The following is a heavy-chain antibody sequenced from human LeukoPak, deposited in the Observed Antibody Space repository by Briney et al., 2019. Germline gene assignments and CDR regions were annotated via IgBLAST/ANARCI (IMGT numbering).Heavy chain of an antibody. CDR1: GFTVSSKH. Sequence: GGSLRLSCAASGFTVSSKHMSWLRQTPGKGLEWVSVIYSGGTTYYADSVKSRVTISRDNSKNTLYLQMNSLRVEDTAVYYCARGSITMVRAWEFDYWGQGTRVTVSS. CDR3: ARGSITMVRAWEFDY. J-gene: IGHJ4*02. V-gene: IGHV3-66*01. CDR2: IYSGGTT. D-gene: IGHD3-10*01.